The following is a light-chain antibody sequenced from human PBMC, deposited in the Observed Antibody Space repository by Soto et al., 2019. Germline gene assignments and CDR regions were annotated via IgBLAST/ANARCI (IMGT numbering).Light chain of an antibody. CDR3: CSYVGSSTYV. V-gene: IGLV2-23*01. J-gene: IGLJ1*01. CDR1: SNDVGRYNQ. CDR2: EGS. Sequence: QSALTQPASVSGSPGQSITISCTGSSNDVGRYNQVSWYQQHPGKAPKVMIYEGSQRPSGVSNRFSGSKSGNTASLTISGLQAEDEADYYCCSYVGSSTYVFGTGTKATVL.